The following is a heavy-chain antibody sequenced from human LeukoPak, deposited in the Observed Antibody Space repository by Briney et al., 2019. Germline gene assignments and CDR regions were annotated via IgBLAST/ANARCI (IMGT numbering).Heavy chain of an antibody. CDR3: ARDLIVGAPDYFDF. Sequence: GGSLRLSCAASGFTFSSYSMNWVRQAPEKGLEWVTVIAYDGTIRYYADSVKGRFTISRDDSQNTLYLQMNSLRAEDTAVYYCARDLIVGAPDYFDFWGQGTLVTVSS. V-gene: IGHV3-30*03. D-gene: IGHD1-26*01. CDR2: IAYDGTIR. CDR1: GFTFSSYS. J-gene: IGHJ4*02.